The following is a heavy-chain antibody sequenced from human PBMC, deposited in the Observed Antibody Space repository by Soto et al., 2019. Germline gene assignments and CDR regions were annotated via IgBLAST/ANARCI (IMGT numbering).Heavy chain of an antibody. D-gene: IGHD6-6*01. CDR1: GDSVYSNSAA. CDR2: TYYRSKWYN. Sequence: SQTLSLPCAISGDSVYSNSAAWNWIRQSPSRGLEWLGRTYYRSKWYNDYAVSVKSRITINPDTSKHQFSLQLNSVTPEDTAWYYCARDLSISARPWFDPWGQGTLVTVSS. CDR3: ARDLSISARPWFDP. V-gene: IGHV6-1*01. J-gene: IGHJ5*02.